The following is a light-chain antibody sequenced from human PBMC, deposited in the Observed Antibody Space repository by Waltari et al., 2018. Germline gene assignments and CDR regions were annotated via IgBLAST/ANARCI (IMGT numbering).Light chain of an antibody. CDR3: QQGNSYPFT. Sequence: IQMSQSTSSLSASVGDRVTITCRASQGISSYLNWDQQKPGKAPKLLIYYANSLASGVPSRFSGSGSVTEFTLTISSLQPEDFATYYCQQGNSYPFTFGPGTKLDIK. CDR2: YAN. CDR1: QGISSY. V-gene: IGKV1-13*02. J-gene: IGKJ3*01.